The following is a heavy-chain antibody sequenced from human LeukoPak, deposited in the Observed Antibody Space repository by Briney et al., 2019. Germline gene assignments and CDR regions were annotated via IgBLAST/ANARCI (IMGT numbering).Heavy chain of an antibody. CDR2: ISGSGGTK. V-gene: IGHV3-23*01. CDR1: GFTFNSYA. Sequence: GGSLRLSCAASGFTFNSYAMSWVRQAPGKGLEWVSTISGSGGTKYSQDYVKGRFTISRDNSKNTLYLQMNSLRAEETAAYYCAKGRGWCPNFDYWGQGTLVTVSS. D-gene: IGHD6-19*01. J-gene: IGHJ4*02. CDR3: AKGRGWCPNFDY.